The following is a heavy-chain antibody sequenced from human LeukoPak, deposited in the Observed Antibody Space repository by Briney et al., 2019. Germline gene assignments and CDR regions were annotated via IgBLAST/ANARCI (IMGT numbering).Heavy chain of an antibody. Sequence: PGRSLRLSCAASGFTFSSYGMHWVRQAPGKGLEWVAVISYDGSNKYYADSVKGRFTISRDNSKNTLYLQMNSLRAEDTAVYYCAKDKQWLAPISDYGMDVWGQGTTVTVSS. CDR1: GFTFSSYG. D-gene: IGHD6-19*01. CDR3: AKDKQWLAPISDYGMDV. V-gene: IGHV3-30*18. J-gene: IGHJ6*02. CDR2: ISYDGSNK.